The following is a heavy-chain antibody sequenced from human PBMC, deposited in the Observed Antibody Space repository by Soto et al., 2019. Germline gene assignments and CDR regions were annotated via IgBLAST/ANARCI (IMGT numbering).Heavy chain of an antibody. D-gene: IGHD6-13*01. V-gene: IGHV3-48*01. CDR2: ISSSSSTI. Sequence: GGSLRLSCAASGFTFSSYSMNWVRQAPGKGLEWVSYISSSSSTIYYADSVKGRFTISRDNAKNSLYLQMNSLRAEDTAVYYCARSMGSIAAAGTVYAFDIWGQGTMVTVSS. CDR1: GFTFSSYS. CDR3: ARSMGSIAAAGTVYAFDI. J-gene: IGHJ3*02.